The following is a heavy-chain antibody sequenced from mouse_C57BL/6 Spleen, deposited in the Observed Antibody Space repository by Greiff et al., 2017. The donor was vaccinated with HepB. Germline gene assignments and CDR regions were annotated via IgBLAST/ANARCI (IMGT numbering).Heavy chain of an antibody. Sequence: QVQLQQSGAELVRPGASVKLSCKASGYTFTDYYINWVKQRPGQGLEWIARIYPGSGNTYYNEKFKGKATLTAEKSSSTAYMQLSSLTSEDSAVYFCARGVMYFDYWGQGTTLTVSS. CDR3: ARGVMYFDY. V-gene: IGHV1-76*01. D-gene: IGHD2-1*01. CDR1: GYTFTDYY. CDR2: IYPGSGNT. J-gene: IGHJ2*01.